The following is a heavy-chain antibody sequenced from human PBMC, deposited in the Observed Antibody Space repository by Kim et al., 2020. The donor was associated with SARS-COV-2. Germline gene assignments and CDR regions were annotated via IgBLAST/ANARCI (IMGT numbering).Heavy chain of an antibody. J-gene: IGHJ6*02. V-gene: IGHV4-34*01. CDR2: INHSGST. CDR3: ARGRYCSSTSCSAYYGMDV. D-gene: IGHD2-2*01. CDR1: GGSFSGYY. Sequence: SETLSLTCAVYGGSFSGYYWSWIRQPPGKGLEWIGEINHSGSTNYNPSLKSRVTISVDTSKNQFSLKLSSVTAADTAVYYCARGRYCSSTSCSAYYGMDVWGQGTTVTVSS.